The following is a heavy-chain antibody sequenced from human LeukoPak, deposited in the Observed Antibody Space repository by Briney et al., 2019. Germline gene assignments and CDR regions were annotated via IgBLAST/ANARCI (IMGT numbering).Heavy chain of an antibody. CDR3: ARVGAHFDY. CDR2: IIPILGMT. Sequence: SVKVSCKASGGTFSSYAITWVRQAPGQGLEWVGRIIPILGMTTYAQKFQGRVTITADKSTSTAYMELSSLRSDDTAVYYCARVGAHFDYWGQGTLVTVSS. J-gene: IGHJ4*02. D-gene: IGHD1-26*01. CDR1: GGTFSSYA. V-gene: IGHV1-69*04.